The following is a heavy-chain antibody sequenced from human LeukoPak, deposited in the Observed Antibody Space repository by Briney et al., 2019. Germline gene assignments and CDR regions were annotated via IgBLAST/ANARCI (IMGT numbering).Heavy chain of an antibody. J-gene: IGHJ4*02. CDR1: GGSKSSYY. CDR3: ARLRYNWNDGGYFDY. D-gene: IGHD1-20*01. CDR2: IYYSGST. Sequence: PSETLSLTCTVSGGSKSSYYWSWIRQPPGKGLEWIGYIYYSGSTNYNPSLKSRVTISVDTSKNQFSLKLSSVTAADTAVYYCARLRYNWNDGGYFDYWGQGTLVTVSS. V-gene: IGHV4-59*01.